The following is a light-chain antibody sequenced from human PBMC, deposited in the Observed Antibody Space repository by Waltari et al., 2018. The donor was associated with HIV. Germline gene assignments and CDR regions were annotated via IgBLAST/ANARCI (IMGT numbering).Light chain of an antibody. CDR1: QSVNTY. CDR2: SAS. V-gene: IGKV1-39*01. J-gene: IGKJ2*01. CDR3: QQGYITPYT. Sequence: DIQMTQSPASLSASLGDRVTVTCRASQSVNTYLSWYQQRPGRAPTLLIYSASSLHSGVPSRFSGSGSGTDFTLTITSLQPEDFATYYCQQGYITPYTFGQGTMLEI.